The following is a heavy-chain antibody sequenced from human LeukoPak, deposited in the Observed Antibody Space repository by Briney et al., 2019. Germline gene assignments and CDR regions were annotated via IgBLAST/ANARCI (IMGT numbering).Heavy chain of an antibody. CDR1: GYTFSKYS. D-gene: IGHD2-2*01. Sequence: ASVKVSCKASGYTFSKYSINWVRQAPGQGLEWMGWISGYNGKTNYAQKLQDRVTMTTDTSTSTAYMELRSLRSDDTAVYYCARGVVPAAMQEYYYYYYMDVWGKGTTVTVSS. J-gene: IGHJ6*03. CDR3: ARGVVPAAMQEYYYYYYMDV. V-gene: IGHV1-18*01. CDR2: ISGYNGKT.